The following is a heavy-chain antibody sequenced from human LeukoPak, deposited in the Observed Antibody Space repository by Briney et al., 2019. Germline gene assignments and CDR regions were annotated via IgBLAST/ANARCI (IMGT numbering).Heavy chain of an antibody. J-gene: IGHJ4*02. D-gene: IGHD3-22*01. V-gene: IGHV1-8*01. Sequence: GASVKVSCKASGYTFTSYDINWVRQATGQGLEWMGWMNPNSGNTGYAQKFQGRVTMTEDTSTDTAYMELSSLRSEDTAVYYCATNYYDSSGYKDYWGQGTLVTVSS. CDR3: ATNYYDSSGYKDY. CDR1: GYTFTSYD. CDR2: MNPNSGNT.